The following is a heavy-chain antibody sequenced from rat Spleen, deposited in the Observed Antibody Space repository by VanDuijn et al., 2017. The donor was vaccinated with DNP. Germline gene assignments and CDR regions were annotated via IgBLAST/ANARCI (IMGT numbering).Heavy chain of an antibody. CDR1: GFSLTSYH. CDR2: IWGDGST. CDR3: ARVDTIY. V-gene: IGHV2-32*01. J-gene: IGHJ2*01. D-gene: IGHD2-1*01. Sequence: QVQLKESGPGLVKPSETLSLTCTVSGFSLTSYHVSWVRQPPGKGLEWMGVIWGDGSTAYNSALKSRLSISRDTSKSQLFLKMSSLKTEDTATYYCARVDTIYWGQGVMVTVSS.